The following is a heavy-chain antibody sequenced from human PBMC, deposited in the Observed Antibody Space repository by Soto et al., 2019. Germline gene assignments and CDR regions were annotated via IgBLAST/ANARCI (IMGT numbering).Heavy chain of an antibody. D-gene: IGHD3-10*01. CDR2: IRYSGTTNYT. V-gene: IGHV4-59*08. Sequence: SETLSLTCTVSGDSISTYLWSWIRQPPGKGLEWIGYIRYSGTTNYTNYNPSLRSRVTISLDTSKNQFSLKMNSVTAADTAVYYCARHHLGDASRTYFYXFHPWGPGTLVPVPP. CDR1: GDSISTYL. CDR3: ARHHLGDASRTYFYXFHP. J-gene: IGHJ5*02.